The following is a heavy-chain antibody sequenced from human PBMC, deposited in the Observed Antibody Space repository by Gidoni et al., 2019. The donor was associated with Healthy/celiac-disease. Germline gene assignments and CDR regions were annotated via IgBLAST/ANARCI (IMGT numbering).Heavy chain of an antibody. V-gene: IGHV4-31*03. J-gene: IGHJ4*02. CDR2: IYDSGST. Sequence: QVQLQESGPGLVKPSQPLSLPSTVSGGSISSGGYYWSWIRQHPGKGLEWIGYIYDSGSTYYNPSLKSRVTISVDTSKNQFSLKLSSVTAADTAVYYCARDGDSSGWYTFDYWGQGTLVTVSS. D-gene: IGHD6-19*01. CDR3: ARDGDSSGWYTFDY. CDR1: GGSISSGGYY.